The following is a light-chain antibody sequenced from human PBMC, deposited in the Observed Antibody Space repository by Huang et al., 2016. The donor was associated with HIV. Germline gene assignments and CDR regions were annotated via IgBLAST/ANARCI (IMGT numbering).Light chain of an antibody. V-gene: IGKV3-11*01. J-gene: IGKJ4*01. CDR3: QHRSNWPPT. CDR2: DAS. CDR1: QSVSSY. Sequence: EIVLTQSPATLSLSPGERATLSCRASQSVSSYLAWYQQKPGQAPRLPIYDASNRATGIPARFRGSGSGTDFTLTISSLEPEDFAVYYCQHRSNWPPTFGGGTKVEIK.